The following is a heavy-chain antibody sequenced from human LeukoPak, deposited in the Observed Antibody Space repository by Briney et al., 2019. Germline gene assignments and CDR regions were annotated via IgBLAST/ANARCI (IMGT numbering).Heavy chain of an antibody. J-gene: IGHJ4*02. D-gene: IGHD5-18*01. CDR3: ARDRSPAPGRSYGRGHFDY. V-gene: IGHV1-2*02. CDR1: GYTFTSYD. Sequence: VASVKVSCKASGYTFTSYDINWVRQAPGQGLEWMGWINPNSGGTNYAQKFQGRVTMTRATSISTAYMDLNSLLSDDTAVYYCARDRSPAPGRSYGRGHFDYWGQGTLVTVSS. CDR2: INPNSGGT.